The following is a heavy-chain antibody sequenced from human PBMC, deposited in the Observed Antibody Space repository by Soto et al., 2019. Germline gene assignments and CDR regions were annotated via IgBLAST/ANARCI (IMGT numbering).Heavy chain of an antibody. CDR2: IYAGDSET. J-gene: IGHJ4*02. CDR1: GYSFTSYW. V-gene: IGHV5-51*01. CDR3: VRHPALKTPSSY. Sequence: PGESLKISCKGSGYSFTSYWIGWVRQMPGKGLEWMGIIYAGDSETRYSPSFQGQVTISVDKSINTAYLQWNSLKASDTTMYYWVRHPALKTPSSYWGQGTRVPVSS.